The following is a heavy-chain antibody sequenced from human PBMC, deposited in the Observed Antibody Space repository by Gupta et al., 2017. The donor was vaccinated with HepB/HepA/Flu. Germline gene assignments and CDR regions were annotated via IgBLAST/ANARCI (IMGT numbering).Heavy chain of an antibody. V-gene: IGHV3-33*01. CDR2: IWNDGSKQ. D-gene: IGHD3-3*01. CDR3: ARDAVLNYDFWSGRLDY. Sequence: QVHLAASGGGVVQPGRSLRLSCAASGFTFSFHAIHWVRQTPDKGLEWVAGIWNDGSKQRYVESVRGRFTISRDNSKTTLYLQMNTLRAEDTALYYCARDAVLNYDFWSGRLDYWGQGTLVTVSS. J-gene: IGHJ4*02. CDR1: GFTFSFHA.